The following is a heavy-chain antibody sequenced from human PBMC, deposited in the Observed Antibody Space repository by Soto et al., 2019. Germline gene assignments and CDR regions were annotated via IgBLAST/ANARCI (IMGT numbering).Heavy chain of an antibody. CDR3: ARGGYYDNTWGKLSHYGLDV. Sequence: QVQLVQSAGEVKKPGASVKVSCKASGYTFIRYGITWVRQAPGQGLEWMGWISPYNDYTIYAQKLQGRVTMTTDKSPRTGYLDFGSLKSDDTAVYYCARGGYYDNTWGKLSHYGLDVWGQGTSVTVSS. V-gene: IGHV1-18*01. D-gene: IGHD3-16*01. J-gene: IGHJ6*02. CDR1: GYTFIRYG. CDR2: ISPYNDYT.